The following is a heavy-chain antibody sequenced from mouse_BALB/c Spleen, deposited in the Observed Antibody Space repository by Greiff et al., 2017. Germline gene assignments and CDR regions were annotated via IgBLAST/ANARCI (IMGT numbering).Heavy chain of an antibody. J-gene: IGHJ3*01. CDR2: ISSGSSTI. V-gene: IGHV5-17*02. Sequence: EVKLVESGGGLVQPGGSRKLSCAASGFTFSSFGLHWVRQAPEKGLEWVAYISSGSSTIYYADTVKGRFTISRDNPKNTLFLQMTSLRSEDTAMYYCARSPSVGWFAYWGQGTLVTVSA. CDR3: ARSPSVGWFAY. CDR1: GFTFSSFG.